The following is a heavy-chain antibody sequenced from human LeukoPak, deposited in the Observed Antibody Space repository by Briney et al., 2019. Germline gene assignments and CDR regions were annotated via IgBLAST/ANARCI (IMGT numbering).Heavy chain of an antibody. CDR1: GGTTDDYG. CDR3: AKETSSSFDY. CDR2: ISNSGGST. Sequence: GGSLRLSCAASGGTTDDYGMSWVRQAPGKGLEWVSGISNSGGSTYYADSVKGRFTISRDNSKNTLYLQMNSLRAEDTAVYYCAKETSSSFDYWGQGTLVTVSS. J-gene: IGHJ4*02. D-gene: IGHD6-6*01. V-gene: IGHV3-23*01.